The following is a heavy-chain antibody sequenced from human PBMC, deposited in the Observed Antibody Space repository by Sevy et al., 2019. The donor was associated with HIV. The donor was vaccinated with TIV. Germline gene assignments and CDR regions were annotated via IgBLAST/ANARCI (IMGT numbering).Heavy chain of an antibody. Sequence: GGSLRLSCAASGSTFSNYAMHWVRQTPDRGLEWVAVVSYDRADTSYADSVKGRFTVSRDNSKSTLYLQMNSLRVDDSAVYFCARFPPQRAFDIWGQGTTVTVSS. V-gene: IGHV3-30*04. CDR1: GSTFSNYA. J-gene: IGHJ3*02. CDR2: VSYDRADT. CDR3: ARFPPQRAFDI.